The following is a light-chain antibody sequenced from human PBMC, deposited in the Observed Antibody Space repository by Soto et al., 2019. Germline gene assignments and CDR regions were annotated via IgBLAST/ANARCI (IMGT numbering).Light chain of an antibody. CDR3: QKYNSYPLN. Sequence: DIQMTHSPSTLSASVVDIVTITFRASQSISSWLALYQQKPGKAPKLLMNDASSLESGVPSRFSGSGSGTEFTLTISSLQPDDFATYYCQKYNSYPLNFGGGTKVDIK. J-gene: IGKJ4*01. CDR2: DAS. CDR1: QSISSW. V-gene: IGKV1-5*01.